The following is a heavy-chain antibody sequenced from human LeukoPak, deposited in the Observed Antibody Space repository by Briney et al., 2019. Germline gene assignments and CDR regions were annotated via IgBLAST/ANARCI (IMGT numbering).Heavy chain of an antibody. CDR3: ARDPLGGRGSSFDY. CDR2: MYHSGST. V-gene: IGHV4-38-2*02. J-gene: IGHJ4*02. Sequence: SETLSLTCAVSGYSISRGYYWGWIRQPPGKGLEWIGSMYHSGSTYYNPSLKSRVTISVDTSKNQFSLKLSSVTAADTAVYYCARDPLGGRGSSFDYWGQGTLVTVSS. CDR1: GYSISRGYY. D-gene: IGHD3-16*01.